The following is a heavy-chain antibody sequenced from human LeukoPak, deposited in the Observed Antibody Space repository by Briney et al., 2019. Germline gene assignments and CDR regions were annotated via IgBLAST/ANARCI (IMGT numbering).Heavy chain of an antibody. CDR1: GFTFSRYG. Sequence: PGGSLRLSCAASGFTFSRYGMSWVRQAPGKGLEWVSAISGSGGNAYYADSVKGRFTISRDNSKNTLYLQMNSLRAEDTALYYCARDWYGSWYGYFQHWGQGTLVTVSS. V-gene: IGHV3-23*01. J-gene: IGHJ1*01. D-gene: IGHD6-13*01. CDR3: ARDWYGSWYGYFQH. CDR2: ISGSGGNA.